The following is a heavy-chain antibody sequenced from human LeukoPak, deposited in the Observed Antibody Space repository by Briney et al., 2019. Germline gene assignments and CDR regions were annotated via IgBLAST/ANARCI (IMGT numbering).Heavy chain of an antibody. CDR3: ARLGGYCSSTSCYFFD. Sequence: GEALQISCKGSGYSFTSYWIRWGRRMPGKGGGWRGRIDSSDSYTNYSPSFQGHVTISADKSISTAYLQWSSLKASDTAMYCCARLGGYCSSTSCYFFDWGQGTLVTVSS. D-gene: IGHD2-2*01. CDR2: IDSSDSYT. J-gene: IGHJ4*02. CDR1: GYSFTSYW. V-gene: IGHV5-10-1*01.